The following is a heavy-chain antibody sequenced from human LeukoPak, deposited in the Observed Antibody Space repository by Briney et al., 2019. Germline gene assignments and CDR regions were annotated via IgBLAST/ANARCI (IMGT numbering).Heavy chain of an antibody. D-gene: IGHD3-9*01. CDR3: AKATRYFDSFGYYFDY. CDR1: GFKFDDYS. J-gene: IGHJ4*02. Sequence: GRSLRLSCAASGFKFDDYSMHWVRDVPGKGLEWVAGISWNSDSVGYGDSVKGRFTISRDNAKTSLYLQMNSPIPEDTAFYYCAKATRYFDSFGYYFDYWGQGTLVAVSS. V-gene: IGHV3-9*01. CDR2: ISWNSDSV.